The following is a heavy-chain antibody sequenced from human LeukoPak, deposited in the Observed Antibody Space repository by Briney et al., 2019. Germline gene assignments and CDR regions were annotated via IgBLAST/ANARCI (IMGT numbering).Heavy chain of an antibody. J-gene: IGHJ4*02. Sequence: ASVKVSCKTSGYTFTDYYMHWVRLAPGQGLEYMGWINPNSGGTDYAQKFQGRVTMTRDSSISTAYMELSRLRSDDTAVYYCARVLPGVGYSYGYWGQGTLVTVSS. V-gene: IGHV1-2*02. CDR3: ARVLPGVGYSYGY. D-gene: IGHD5-18*01. CDR1: GYTFTDYY. CDR2: INPNSGGT.